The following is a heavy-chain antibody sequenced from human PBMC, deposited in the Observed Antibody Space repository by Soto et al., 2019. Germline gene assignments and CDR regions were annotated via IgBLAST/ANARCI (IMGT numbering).Heavy chain of an antibody. V-gene: IGHV3-64D*06. CDR3: VKVSTFYDILTGYYSTNFFDP. Sequence: PGGSLRLSCSASGFTFGEYSMHWVRQAPGKGLQYVSTISSDGDITYYADSVKGRFTTSRDNSKNTLYLQMNSLRPEDTAVYYCVKVSTFYDILTGYYSTNFFDPWGQGTLVTVSS. D-gene: IGHD3-9*01. CDR1: GFTFGEYS. J-gene: IGHJ5*02. CDR2: ISSDGDIT.